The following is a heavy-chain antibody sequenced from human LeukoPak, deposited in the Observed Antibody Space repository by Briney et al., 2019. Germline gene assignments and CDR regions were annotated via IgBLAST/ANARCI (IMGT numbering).Heavy chain of an antibody. J-gene: IGHJ4*02. V-gene: IGHV3-48*03. CDR3: ARDRIQLWLRGPYFDY. CDR2: ISSSGSTI. D-gene: IGHD5-18*01. CDR1: GFTFSSYE. Sequence: GGSLRLSCAASGFTFSSYEMNWVRQAPGKGLEWVSYISSSGSTIYYADSVKGRFTISRDNAKNSLYLQMNSLRAEDTAVYYCARDRIQLWLRGPYFDYWGQGTLATVSS.